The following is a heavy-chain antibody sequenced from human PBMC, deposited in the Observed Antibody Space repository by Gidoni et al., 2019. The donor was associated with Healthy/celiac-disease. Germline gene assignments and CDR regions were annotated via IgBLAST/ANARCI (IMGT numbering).Heavy chain of an antibody. Sequence: QVQLQASGPGLVKPSRTLYLTCTVSGGPIRSGRYYWGWLRQPAGKGLEWIWPFYTSGSTNYNPSLKSPVTISEDTSKNQFSLRRISVTAADTAVYYCARDNGLVGVWGSDNWFDPWGQGTLVTVSS. D-gene: IGHD3-16*01. CDR3: ARDNGLVGVWGSDNWFDP. J-gene: IGHJ5*02. CDR2: FYTSGST. V-gene: IGHV4-61*02. CDR1: GGPIRSGRYY.